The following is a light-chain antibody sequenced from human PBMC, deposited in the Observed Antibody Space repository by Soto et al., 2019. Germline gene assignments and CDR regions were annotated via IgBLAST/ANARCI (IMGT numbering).Light chain of an antibody. CDR3: SSYTSSSTQV. CDR1: SSDVGDYNY. J-gene: IGLJ2*01. Sequence: QSALTQPASVSGSPGQSITISCTGTSSDVGDYNYVSWYQQHPGKAPKLMIYDVSNRPSGVSNRFSGSKSGNTASLTIPGLQAEDEADYYCSSYTSSSTQVFGGGTKLTVL. V-gene: IGLV2-14*03. CDR2: DVS.